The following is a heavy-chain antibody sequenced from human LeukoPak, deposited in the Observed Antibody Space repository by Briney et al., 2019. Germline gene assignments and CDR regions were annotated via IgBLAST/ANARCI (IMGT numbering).Heavy chain of an antibody. V-gene: IGHV3-23*01. Sequence: AGGSLRLSCAASGFAFSRYAMTWVRQAPGKGLEWVSAISGSGGSTYYADSVKGRFTISRDNPKNTLFLQMNSLRAEDTAVYYGIPVAGTGFDYWGQGTLVTVSS. CDR1: GFAFSRYA. D-gene: IGHD6-19*01. J-gene: IGHJ4*02. CDR2: ISGSGGST. CDR3: IPVAGTGFDY.